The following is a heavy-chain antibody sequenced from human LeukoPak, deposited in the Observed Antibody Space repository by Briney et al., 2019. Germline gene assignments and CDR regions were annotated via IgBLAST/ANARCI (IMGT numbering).Heavy chain of an antibody. CDR2: ISGSGGST. CDR1: GFTFSSYA. D-gene: IGHD4-17*01. CDR3: AKDSKLRSYYYYGMDV. J-gene: IGHJ6*04. Sequence: SGGSLRLSCAASGFTFSSYAMSWVRQAPGKGLEWVSAISGSGGSTYYADSVKGRFTISRDNSKNTLYLQMNSLRAEDTAVYYCAKDSKLRSYYYYGMDVWGKGTTVTVSS. V-gene: IGHV3-23*01.